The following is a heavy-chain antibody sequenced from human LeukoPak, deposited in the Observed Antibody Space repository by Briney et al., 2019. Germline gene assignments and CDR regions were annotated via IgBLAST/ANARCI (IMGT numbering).Heavy chain of an antibody. D-gene: IGHD3-10*01. Sequence: PGRSLRLSCAASGFTFSSYGMHWVRQAPGKGLEWVAVISYDGSNKYYADSVKGRFTISRDNSKNTLYLQMNSLRAEDTAVHYCAKRSPVRGFSNWFDPWGQGTLVTVSS. CDR2: ISYDGSNK. CDR1: GFTFSSYG. CDR3: AKRSPVRGFSNWFDP. J-gene: IGHJ5*02. V-gene: IGHV3-30*18.